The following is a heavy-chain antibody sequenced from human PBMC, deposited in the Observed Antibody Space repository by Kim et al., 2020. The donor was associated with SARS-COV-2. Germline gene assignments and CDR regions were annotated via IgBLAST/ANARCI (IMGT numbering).Heavy chain of an antibody. J-gene: IGHJ5*02. CDR3: ARHDWFDP. V-gene: IGHV3-66*04. CDR2: LFSDRTA. CDR1: GFTVTVDH. Sequence: GGSLRLSCAASGFTVTVDHMSWVRQAPGKGLEWVSLLFSDRTAFYADSVKGRFTISRDDSRNTVYLEMNSLRPEDTATYYCARHDWFDPWGHGTQVTVSS.